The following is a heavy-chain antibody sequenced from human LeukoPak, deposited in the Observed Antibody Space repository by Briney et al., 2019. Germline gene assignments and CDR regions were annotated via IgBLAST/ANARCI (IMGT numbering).Heavy chain of an antibody. V-gene: IGHV4-59*08. J-gene: IGHJ6*02. D-gene: IGHD3-9*01. CDR3: ARRRFFDRGYGMDV. CDR1: GGSISTSY. CDR2: VYKSGST. Sequence: PSETLSLTCTVSGGSISTSYWSWIRQPPGKGLEWIGHVYKSGSTNYNPSLKSRVTISVDTSKKQFSLKLSSVTAADTAVYYCARRRFFDRGYGMDVWGQGTTVTVSS.